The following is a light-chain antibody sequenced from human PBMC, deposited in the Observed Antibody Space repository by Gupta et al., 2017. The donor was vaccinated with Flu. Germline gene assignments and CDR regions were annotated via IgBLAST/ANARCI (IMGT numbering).Light chain of an antibody. CDR2: REA. V-gene: IGKV3-20*01. CDR3: QRCISS. Sequence: EMLLTQSPGTLSLSPGDRATRSCRASQSVTSDSLAWYQQKPGQARRIISYREANRATGIVGRVSGRVYGTDFTRTVRRLEPEDFEGGYRQRCISSFGGGTKVEIK. CDR1: QSVTSDS. J-gene: IGKJ4*01.